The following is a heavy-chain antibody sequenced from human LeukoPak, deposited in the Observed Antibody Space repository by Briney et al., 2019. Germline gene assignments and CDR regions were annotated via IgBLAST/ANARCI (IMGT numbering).Heavy chain of an antibody. Sequence: GGSLRPSCAASGFTFSSYAMSWVRQAPGKGLEWVSAISGSGGSTYYADSVKGRFTISRDNSKNTLYLQMNSLRAEDTAVYYCAKDYAAYDSSGYYHAWGQGTLVTVSS. J-gene: IGHJ5*02. D-gene: IGHD3-22*01. CDR2: ISGSGGST. CDR1: GFTFSSYA. CDR3: AKDYAAYDSSGYYHA. V-gene: IGHV3-23*01.